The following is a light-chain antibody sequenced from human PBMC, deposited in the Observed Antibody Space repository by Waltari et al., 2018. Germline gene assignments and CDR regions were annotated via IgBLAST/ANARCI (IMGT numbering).Light chain of an antibody. J-gene: IGKJ1*01. Sequence: DIQMTQSPSTLSAFVGESVTITCRASQSINRWVAWYQQKPGKAPKLLIHKVSSLVSGVPSRFSGSGSGTEFTLTISSLQPDDFATYYCQQYNSDDWTFGQGTKVEI. CDR3: QQYNSDDWT. V-gene: IGKV1-5*01. CDR1: QSINRW. CDR2: KVS.